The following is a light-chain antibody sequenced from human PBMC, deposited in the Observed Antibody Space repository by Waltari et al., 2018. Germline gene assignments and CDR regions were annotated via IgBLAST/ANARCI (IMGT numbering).Light chain of an antibody. CDR1: SSDVGSYDY. J-gene: IGLJ1*01. Sequence: QSALTQPASVSGSPGQSITISCTGTSSDVGSYDYVSCYQQHPGTGPRLLIYDVPIRPSGIPNLLSGSKSGHTASLTISWRQAEDEAIYFCSVFSRTTTPYVVGTGTMVNVL. CDR3: SVFSRTTTPYV. CDR2: DVP. V-gene: IGLV2-14*03.